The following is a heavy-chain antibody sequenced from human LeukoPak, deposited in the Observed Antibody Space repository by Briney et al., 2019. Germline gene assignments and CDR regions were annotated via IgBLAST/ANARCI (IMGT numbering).Heavy chain of an antibody. V-gene: IGHV3-7*01. CDR3: ATSGYSSSWYFG. D-gene: IGHD6-13*01. CDR2: IKQDGTEK. Sequence: GGSLRLSCAASGFTFTTYWMSWVRQAPGKGLEWVANIKQDGTEKYYVDSVKGRFTISRDNAKNSLYLQMNSLRAEDTAVYYCATSGYSSSWYFGWGQGTLVTVSS. CDR1: GFTFTTYW. J-gene: IGHJ4*02.